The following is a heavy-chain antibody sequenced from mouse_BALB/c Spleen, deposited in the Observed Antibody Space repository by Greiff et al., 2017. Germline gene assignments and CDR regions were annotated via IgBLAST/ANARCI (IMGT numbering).Heavy chain of an antibody. D-gene: IGHD3-1*01. CDR3: ARSGDYYAMDY. CDR1: GYAFSSYW. CDR2: IYPGDGDT. V-gene: IGHV1-80*01. J-gene: IGHJ4*01. Sequence: VQLQQSGAELVRPGSSVKISCKASGYAFSSYWMNWVKQRPGQGLEWIGQIYPGDGDTNYNGKFKGKATLTADKSSSTAYMQRSSLTSEDSAVYFCARSGDYYAMDYWGQGTSVTVSS.